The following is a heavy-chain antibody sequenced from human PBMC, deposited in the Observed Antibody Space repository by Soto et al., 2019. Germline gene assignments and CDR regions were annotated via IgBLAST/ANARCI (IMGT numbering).Heavy chain of an antibody. CDR1: GGTVSSYA. V-gene: IGHV1-69*01. CDR3: ARPPYPYRCGWNWFDP. D-gene: IGHD6-19*01. Sequence: QVQLVQSGAEVKKPGSSVKVACKAAGGTVSSYAISWVRQAPGQGREWMGGVIPIIGTANYAQKIQGRVKITADESTSTAYMELSSLRSEDTAVDYCARPPYPYRCGWNWFDPWGQGTLVTVSS. CDR2: VIPIIGTA. J-gene: IGHJ5*02.